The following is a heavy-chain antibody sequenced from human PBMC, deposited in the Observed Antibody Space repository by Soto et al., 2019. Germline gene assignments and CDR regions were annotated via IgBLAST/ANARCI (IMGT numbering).Heavy chain of an antibody. CDR3: ARVKYSPPYYYYHGMDV. CDR2: ISAYNGNT. V-gene: IGHV1-18*01. Sequence: QVQLVQSGAEVKKPGASVMVSCKASGYTFTSYGISWVRPAPGQGLEWMGWISAYNGNTNYAQQLQGTVILTTDPSTSTAYTELRSLRSDDTAVYYCARVKYSPPYYYYHGMDVWGQGTTVTVSS. D-gene: IGHD5-18*01. CDR1: GYTFTSYG. J-gene: IGHJ6*02.